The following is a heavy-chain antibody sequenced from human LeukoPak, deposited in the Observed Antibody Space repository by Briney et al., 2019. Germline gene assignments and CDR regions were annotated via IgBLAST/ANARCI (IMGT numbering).Heavy chain of an antibody. CDR2: IYYSGST. CDR3: ARDLGGPMDV. Sequence: PSETLSLTCTVSGGSISSYYWSWIRQPPGKGLEWIGYIYYSGSTNYNPSLKSRVTISVDTSKNQFSLKLSSVTAADTAVYYCARDLGGPMDVWGKGTTVTVSS. J-gene: IGHJ6*03. V-gene: IGHV4-59*01. D-gene: IGHD2-15*01. CDR1: GGSISSYY.